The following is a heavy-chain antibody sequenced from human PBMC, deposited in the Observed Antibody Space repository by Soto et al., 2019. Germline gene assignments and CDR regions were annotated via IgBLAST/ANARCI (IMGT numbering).Heavy chain of an antibody. V-gene: IGHV4-61*01. CDR1: GGSVSSGSYY. D-gene: IGHD3-10*01. CDR2: IYYSGST. J-gene: IGHJ6*02. CDR3: ARDRLAYGHGWNYGMDV. Sequence: SETLSLTCTVSGGSVSSGSYYWSWIRQPPGKGLEWIGYIYYSGSTNYNPSLKSRVTISVDTSKNQFSLKLSSVTAADTAVYYCARDRLAYGHGWNYGMDVWGQGTTVTVSS.